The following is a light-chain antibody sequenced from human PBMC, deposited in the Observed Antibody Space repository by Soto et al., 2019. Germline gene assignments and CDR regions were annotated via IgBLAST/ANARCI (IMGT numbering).Light chain of an antibody. CDR3: QHYGSSRT. CDR1: QSVSSN. CDR2: GAS. V-gene: IGKV3-20*01. Sequence: EIVLTPSPATLSVSPGKRATVSCRASQSVSSNVAWYQQKPGQAARLLIDGASSRATGIPERFSGSGSGTDFTLTISRLEPDDFAVYYCQHYGSSRTFGQGTKV. J-gene: IGKJ1*01.